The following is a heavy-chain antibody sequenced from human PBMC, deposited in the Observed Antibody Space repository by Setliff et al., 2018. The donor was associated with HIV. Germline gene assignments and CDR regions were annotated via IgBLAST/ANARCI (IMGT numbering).Heavy chain of an antibody. CDR1: GGSISGYY. V-gene: IGHV4-59*01. CDR2: IHYSGSS. CDR3: ARFQAWQLGRRGGYYYYMDV. Sequence: SETLSLTCTVSGGSISGYYWSWVRQPPEKRLELIGSIHYSGSSDYNPSLKSRITISVDMSRNQFSLVLSSVTAADTAVYYCARFQAWQLGRRGGYYYYMDVWAKGPRSPSP. J-gene: IGHJ6*03. D-gene: IGHD1-1*01.